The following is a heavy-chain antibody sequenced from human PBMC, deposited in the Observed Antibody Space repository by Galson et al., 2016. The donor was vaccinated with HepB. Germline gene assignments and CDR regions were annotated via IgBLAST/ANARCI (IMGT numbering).Heavy chain of an antibody. V-gene: IGHV3-15*07. CDR2: IKSKTDGGTT. CDR3: TTVPLYDISDY. CDR1: GFTFSNAW. J-gene: IGHJ4*02. D-gene: IGHD3-9*01. Sequence: SLRLSCAASGFTFSNAWMNWVRQAPGKGLEWVGRIKSKTDGGTTDYAAPVKGIFTISSDDSKNTLYLQMNSRKTEDTAEYYCTTVPLYDISDYWGQGTLVTVSS.